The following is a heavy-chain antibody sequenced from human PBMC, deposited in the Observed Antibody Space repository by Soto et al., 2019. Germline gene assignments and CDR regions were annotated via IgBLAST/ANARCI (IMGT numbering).Heavy chain of an antibody. CDR2: ISANTGDT. CDR1: GYSSSTNG. J-gene: IGHJ5*02. V-gene: IGHV1-18*04. CDR3: ATDKGDFTFGP. D-gene: IGHD3-3*01. Sequence: QVQLAQSGAEVKKPGASITVSCKASGYSSSTNGVSWVRQAPGQGLEWMGWISANTGDTLYAEKFEDRITLTADTPTTTAYMELRSLRPDDTATYFCATDKGDFTFGPWGQGTLITVSS.